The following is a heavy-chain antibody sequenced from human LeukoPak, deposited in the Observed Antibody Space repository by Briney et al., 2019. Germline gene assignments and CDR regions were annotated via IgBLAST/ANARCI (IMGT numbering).Heavy chain of an antibody. CDR1: GDSISSNSYC. CDR3: ARDRPRQQLGDY. D-gene: IGHD6-13*01. J-gene: IGHJ4*02. V-gene: IGHV4-39*07. CDR2: IYYSGST. Sequence: SETLSLTCTVSGDSISSNSYCWGWIRQPPGKGLEWIGSIYYSGSTYYNPSLKSRVTISVDTSKNQFSLKLSSVTAADTAVYYCARDRPRQQLGDYWGQGTLVTVSS.